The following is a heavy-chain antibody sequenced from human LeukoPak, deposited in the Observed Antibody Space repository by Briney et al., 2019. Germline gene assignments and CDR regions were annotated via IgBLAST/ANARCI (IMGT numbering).Heavy chain of an antibody. D-gene: IGHD2/OR15-2a*01. CDR1: GFTVSSNY. V-gene: IGHV3-66*01. CDR3: AGGYYSAPNY. Sequence: PGGSLRLSCAASGFTVSSNYMSWVRQAPGKGLEWVSLIYSGGSTYYADSVKGSFTISRDNSKNTLYRQMNSLRAEDTAVYYCAGGYYSAPNYWGPGTLVTVSS. CDR2: IYSGGST. J-gene: IGHJ4*02.